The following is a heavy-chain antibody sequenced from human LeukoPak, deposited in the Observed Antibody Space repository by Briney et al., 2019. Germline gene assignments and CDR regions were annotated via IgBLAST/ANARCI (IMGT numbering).Heavy chain of an antibody. CDR3: TTDQGITMVRGVNWFDP. J-gene: IGHJ5*02. D-gene: IGHD3-10*01. V-gene: IGHV3-15*01. CDR1: GFTVSDNY. CDR2: IKSKTDGGTT. Sequence: GGSLRLSCAASGFTVSDNYMSWVRQAPGKGLEWVGRIKSKTDGGTTDYAAPVKGRFTISRDDSKNTLYLQMNSLKTEDTAVYYCTTDQGITMVRGVNWFDPWGQGTLVTVSS.